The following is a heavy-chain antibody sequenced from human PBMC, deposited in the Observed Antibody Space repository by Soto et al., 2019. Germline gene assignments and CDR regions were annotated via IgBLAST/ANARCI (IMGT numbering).Heavy chain of an antibody. Sequence: GESLKISCKGSGDSFNTYWIAWVRQMPGKGLEWMGITHPGDSETRYSPSFEGQVTISADKSISTTYLQWSSLKASDTAMYYCARQGRDGHNQGYGMDVWGQGTTVTVSS. V-gene: IGHV5-51*01. CDR1: GDSFNTYW. CDR3: ARQGRDGHNQGYGMDV. J-gene: IGHJ6*02. CDR2: THPGDSET.